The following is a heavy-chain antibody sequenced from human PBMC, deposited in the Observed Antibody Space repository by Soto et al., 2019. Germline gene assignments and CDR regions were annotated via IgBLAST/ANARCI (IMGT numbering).Heavy chain of an antibody. V-gene: IGHV4-59*01. Sequence: SETLSLTCTVSGGSISSYYWSWIRQPPGKGLEWIGYIYYSGSTNYNPSLNSRVTLSVDTSKNQFSLKLSSVTAADTAVYYCARDSSSGSYYNWFDPWGQGTLVTVSS. CDR3: ARDSSSGSYYNWFDP. J-gene: IGHJ5*02. CDR1: GGSISSYY. CDR2: IYYSGST. D-gene: IGHD1-26*01.